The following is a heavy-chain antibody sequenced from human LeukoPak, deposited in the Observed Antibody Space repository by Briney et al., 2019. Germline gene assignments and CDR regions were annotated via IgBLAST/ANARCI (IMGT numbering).Heavy chain of an antibody. CDR1: GFTLSGSI. D-gene: IGHD4-17*01. CDR2: IRSKANNYAT. V-gene: IGHV3-73*01. J-gene: IGHJ4*02. Sequence: GGSLKLSCEASGFTLSGSIMYWVRQTSGKGLEWVGRIRSKANNYATSYAESVKGRFTISRDDSKNTAYLQMNSLQTEDTAVYYCSSRTTVTTIEYWGQRTLVTVSS. CDR3: SSRTTVTTIEY.